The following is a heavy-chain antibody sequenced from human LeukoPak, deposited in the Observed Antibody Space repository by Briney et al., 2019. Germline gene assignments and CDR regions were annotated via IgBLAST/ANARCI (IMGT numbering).Heavy chain of an antibody. J-gene: IGHJ4*02. CDR1: GFAFSSFA. CDR2: ISGSGGST. CDR3: ANGDKKRITMVRGVMQPFDY. Sequence: PGGSLRLSCAASGFAFSSFAMGWVRQAPGKGLEWVSAISGSGGSTYYADSVKGRFTISRDNPKNTLHLQMNSLRAEDTAVYYCANGDKKRITMVRGVMQPFDYWGQGTLVTVSS. V-gene: IGHV3-23*01. D-gene: IGHD3-10*01.